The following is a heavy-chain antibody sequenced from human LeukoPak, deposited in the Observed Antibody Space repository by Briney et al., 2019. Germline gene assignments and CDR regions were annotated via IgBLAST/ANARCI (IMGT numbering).Heavy chain of an antibody. CDR1: GLTVSSNY. CDR2: IYSGGST. V-gene: IGHV3-53*04. CDR3: ARGASHGSGSYYPFAFDI. Sequence: GGSLRLSCAASGLTVSSNYMSWVRQAPGKGLEWVSVIYSGGSTYYADSVKGRFTISRHNSKNTLYLQMNSLRAEVTAVYYCARGASHGSGSYYPFAFDIWGQGTMVTVSS. D-gene: IGHD3-10*01. J-gene: IGHJ3*02.